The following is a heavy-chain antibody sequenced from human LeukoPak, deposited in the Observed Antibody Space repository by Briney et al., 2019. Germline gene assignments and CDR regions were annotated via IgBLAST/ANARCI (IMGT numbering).Heavy chain of an antibody. CDR2: ISGSGGST. D-gene: IGHD7-27*01. V-gene: IGHV3-23*01. Sequence: PGGSLRLSCAASGFTFSSYAMSWVRQAPGRGLEWVSTISGSGGSTYYADSVKGRFTISRDNSKNTLYLQMNSLRAEDTAVYCCAKGSGLTGTFFDYWGQGTLVTVSS. CDR3: AKGSGLTGTFFDY. J-gene: IGHJ4*02. CDR1: GFTFSSYA.